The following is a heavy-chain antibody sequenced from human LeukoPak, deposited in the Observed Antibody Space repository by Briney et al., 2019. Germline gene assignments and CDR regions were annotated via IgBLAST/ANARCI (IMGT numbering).Heavy chain of an antibody. Sequence: GESLKISCKGSGYSFTSYWIGWVRQMPGKGLEWMGIIYPGDSDTRYSPSFQGQVTISADKSISTAYLQWSSLKASDTAMYYCARRTIGYCSGGSCFTSSTPRQYNWLDPWGQGNLVTVSS. CDR2: IYPGDSDT. CDR1: GYSFTSYW. D-gene: IGHD2-15*01. V-gene: IGHV5-51*01. CDR3: ARRTIGYCSGGSCFTSSTPRQYNWLDP. J-gene: IGHJ5*02.